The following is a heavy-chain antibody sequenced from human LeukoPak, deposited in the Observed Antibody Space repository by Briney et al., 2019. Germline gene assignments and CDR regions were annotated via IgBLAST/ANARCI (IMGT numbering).Heavy chain of an antibody. CDR2: ISSNGGST. Sequence: GGSLRLSCAASGFTFSSYAMHWVRQAPGKGLEYVSAISSNGGSTYYANSVKGRFTISRDNSKNTLYLQMGSLRAEDMAVYYCARGTADYDDYGSWYFDLWGRGTLVTVSS. CDR3: ARGTADYDDYGSWYFDL. CDR1: GFTFSSYA. J-gene: IGHJ2*01. V-gene: IGHV3-64*01. D-gene: IGHD4-17*01.